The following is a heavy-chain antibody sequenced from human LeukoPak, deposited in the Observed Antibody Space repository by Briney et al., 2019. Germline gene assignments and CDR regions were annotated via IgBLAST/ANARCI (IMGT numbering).Heavy chain of an antibody. CDR3: AREGGIVVVPAAPDY. V-gene: IGHV3-7*01. CDR2: IRQDGGTK. CDR1: GFTFRTSW. D-gene: IGHD2-2*01. J-gene: IGHJ4*02. Sequence: PGGSLRLSCAASGFTFRTSWMTWVRQAPGKGLEWVANIRQDGGTKYYVDSVKGRFTISRDNAKNSLYLQMNSLRAEDTAVYYCAREGGIVVVPAAPDYWGQGTLVTVSS.